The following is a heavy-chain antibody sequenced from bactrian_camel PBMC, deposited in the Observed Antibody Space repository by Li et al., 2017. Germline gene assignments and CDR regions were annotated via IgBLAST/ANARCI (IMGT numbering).Heavy chain of an antibody. Sequence: HVQLVESGGGSVQAGGSLRLSCAASGYTYSSYCMGWFRQAPGKEREGVAAIDSDGSTSYADSVKGRFTISRDDAKNTLYLEMSSLKPEDTAIYYCAADLLYGVGYCSAGHQFFNSWGQGTQVTVS. D-gene: IGHD3*01. CDR1: GYTYSSYC. CDR3: AADLLYGVGYCSAGHQFFNS. CDR2: IDSDGST. J-gene: IGHJ6*01. V-gene: IGHV3S53*01.